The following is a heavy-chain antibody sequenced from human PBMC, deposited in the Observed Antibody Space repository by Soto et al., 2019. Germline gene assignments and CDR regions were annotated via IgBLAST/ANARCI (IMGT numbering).Heavy chain of an antibody. J-gene: IGHJ4*02. Sequence: SETLSLPCAVSGGSFSGYYWSWIRQPPGKGLEWIGEINHSGSTNYNPSLKSRVTISVDTSKNQFSLKLSSVTAADTAVYYCARGRRNAPNGTMVRGVMRPFDYWGQGTLVTVSS. D-gene: IGHD3-10*01. CDR2: INHSGST. CDR3: ARGRRNAPNGTMVRGVMRPFDY. V-gene: IGHV4-34*01. CDR1: GGSFSGYY.